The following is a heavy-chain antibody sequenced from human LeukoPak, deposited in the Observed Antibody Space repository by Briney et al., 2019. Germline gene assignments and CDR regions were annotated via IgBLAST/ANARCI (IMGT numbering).Heavy chain of an antibody. J-gene: IGHJ4*02. Sequence: PSETLSLTCTVPGASISSYYWSWIRQPPGKGLEWIGYIYYSGSTNYNPSLKSRVTISVDTSKNQFSLKLSSVTAADTAVYYCARGGSSSFRYWGQGTLVTVSS. CDR2: IYYSGST. V-gene: IGHV4-59*01. D-gene: IGHD6-6*01. CDR3: ARGGSSSFRY. CDR1: GASISSYY.